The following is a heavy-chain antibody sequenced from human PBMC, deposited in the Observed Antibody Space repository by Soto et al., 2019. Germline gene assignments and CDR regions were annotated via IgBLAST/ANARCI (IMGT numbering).Heavy chain of an antibody. J-gene: IGHJ4*02. V-gene: IGHV4-39*01. D-gene: IGHD3-22*01. CDR1: ATSISSDHYY. Sequence: SQTRCLTCTVSATSISSDHYYWGWIRQPPGKGLEWIGIINYRGSTYHSPSLNSRVSISVDTSKNRFSVRLTSVTAADTAVYYCATHRASRYYVTSGYFPDCWGRGPMGTVSS. CDR2: INYRGST. CDR3: ATHRASRYYVTSGYFPDC.